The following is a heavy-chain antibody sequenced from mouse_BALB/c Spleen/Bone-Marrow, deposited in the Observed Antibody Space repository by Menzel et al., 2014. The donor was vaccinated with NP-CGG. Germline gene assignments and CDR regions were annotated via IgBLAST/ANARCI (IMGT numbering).Heavy chain of an antibody. V-gene: IGHV5-17*02. CDR2: ISSGSSTI. Sequence: EVMLVESGGGLVQPGGSRKLSCAASGFTFSSFGMHWVHQAPEKGLEWVAYISSGSSTIYYADTVKGRFTISRDNPKNTLFLQMTSLRSEDTAMYYCARSNWIYYFGYWGQGTTLTVSS. D-gene: IGHD4-1*01. CDR3: ARSNWIYYFGY. J-gene: IGHJ2*01. CDR1: GFTFSSFG.